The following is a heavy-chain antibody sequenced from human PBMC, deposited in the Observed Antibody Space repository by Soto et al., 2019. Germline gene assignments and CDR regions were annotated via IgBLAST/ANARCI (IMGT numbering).Heavy chain of an antibody. CDR3: AKDMTTVTETLDY. J-gene: IGHJ4*02. D-gene: IGHD4-17*01. CDR2: ISYDGSNK. CDR1: GFTFSSYG. Sequence: QVQLVESGGGVVQPGRSLRLSCAASGFTFSSYGMHWVRQAPGKGLEWVAVISYDGSNKYYADSVKGRFTISRDNSKNTLYLQMNSRRSEDTAVYYCAKDMTTVTETLDYWCQGTLVTGSS. V-gene: IGHV3-30*18.